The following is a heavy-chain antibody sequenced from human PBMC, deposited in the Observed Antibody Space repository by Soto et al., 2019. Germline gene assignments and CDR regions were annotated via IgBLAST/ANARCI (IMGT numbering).Heavy chain of an antibody. V-gene: IGHV3-33*01. CDR3: AREAYSSSWYFYYYGMDV. CDR2: IWYDGSNK. D-gene: IGHD6-13*01. Sequence: QVQLVESGGGVVQPGRSLRLSCAASGFTFSSYGMHWVRQAPGKGLEWVAVIWYDGSNKYYADSVKGRFTISRDNSKNPLYLQMNSLRAEDTAVYYCAREAYSSSWYFYYYGMDVWGQGTTVTVSS. CDR1: GFTFSSYG. J-gene: IGHJ6*02.